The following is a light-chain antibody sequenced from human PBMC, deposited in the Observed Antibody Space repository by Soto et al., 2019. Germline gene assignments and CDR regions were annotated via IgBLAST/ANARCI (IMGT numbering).Light chain of an antibody. CDR1: SSDVGGYKY. CDR2: EVS. V-gene: IGLV2-14*01. J-gene: IGLJ1*01. Sequence: QSVLTQPASVSGSPVQSITISCTGTSSDVGGYKYVSWYQQHPGKAPKVMIYEVSNRPSGVSTRFSGSKSGNTASLTISGLQADDEGDYYCSSYRSIGSLVFGTGTKVTVL. CDR3: SSYRSIGSLV.